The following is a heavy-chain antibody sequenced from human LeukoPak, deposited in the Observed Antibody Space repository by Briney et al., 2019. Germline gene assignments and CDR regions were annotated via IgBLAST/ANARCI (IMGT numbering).Heavy chain of an antibody. D-gene: IGHD3-10*01. CDR2: IYYSGDT. Sequence: PSDTLSLTCTVSGDSVSSGSYYWRWIRQLPGAGLEWIGSIYYSGDTYYNPSLESRVTISVDTSKNQFSLKLSSVTAADTAVYYCARVLWFGESKKGYSYYMDVWGKGTTVTVSS. J-gene: IGHJ6*03. CDR1: GDSVSSGSYY. CDR3: ARVLWFGESKKGYSYYMDV. V-gene: IGHV4-39*01.